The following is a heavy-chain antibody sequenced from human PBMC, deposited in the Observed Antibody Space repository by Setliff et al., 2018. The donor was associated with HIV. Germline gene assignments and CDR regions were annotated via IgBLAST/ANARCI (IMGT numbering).Heavy chain of an antibody. Sequence: GGSLRLSCAASGFTFSNAWMSWVRQAPGKGLEWVGRIKSKTDGGTTDYAAPVKGRFTISRDDSKDTLYRQMNSLRAEDTAVYYCAKAFEPGIAAAGTTFDYWGQGTLVTVPQ. CDR1: GFTFSNAW. V-gene: IGHV3-15*01. CDR2: IKSKTDGGTT. CDR3: AKAFEPGIAAAGTTFDY. J-gene: IGHJ4*02. D-gene: IGHD6-13*01.